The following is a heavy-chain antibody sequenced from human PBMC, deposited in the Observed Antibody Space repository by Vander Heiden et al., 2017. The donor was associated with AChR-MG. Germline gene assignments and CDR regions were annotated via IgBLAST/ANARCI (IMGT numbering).Heavy chain of an antibody. J-gene: IGHJ4*02. Sequence: QLQLQESGPGLVTPSETLSLTCTVSGGSISSSSSYWGCIRQPPGKGVEWSGSIYYSGSTYYNPSLKSRVTISVDTSKNQFSLKLSSVTAADTAVYYCARHSSFHYYDSSGFDYWGQGTLVTVSS. V-gene: IGHV4-39*01. CDR1: GGSISSSSSY. CDR3: ARHSSFHYYDSSGFDY. D-gene: IGHD3-22*01. CDR2: IYYSGST.